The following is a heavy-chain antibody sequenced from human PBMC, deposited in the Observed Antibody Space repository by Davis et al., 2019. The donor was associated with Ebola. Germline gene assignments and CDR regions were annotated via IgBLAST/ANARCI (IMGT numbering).Heavy chain of an antibody. CDR2: INSDGGTT. J-gene: IGHJ4*02. Sequence: HTGGSLRLSCAASGFTFSRYRMHWVRQAPGKGLVSVARINSDGGTTTYADSVKGRFTISRDNAKNTLYLQMNSLKAEDTAVYYCARDLINPDYYDGSGYFDYWGQGTLVTVSS. V-gene: IGHV3-74*01. CDR1: GFTFSRYR. CDR3: ARDLINPDYYDGSGYFDY. D-gene: IGHD3-22*01.